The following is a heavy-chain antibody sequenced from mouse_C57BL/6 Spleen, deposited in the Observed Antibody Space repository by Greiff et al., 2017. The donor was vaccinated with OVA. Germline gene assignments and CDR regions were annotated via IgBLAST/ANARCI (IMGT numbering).Heavy chain of an antibody. Sequence: VQLKQSGAELVRPGASVKLSCTASGFNIKDYYMHWVKQRPEQGLEWIGRIDPEDGDTEYAPKFQGKATMTADTSSNTAYLQLSSLTSEDTAVYYSTRYYYGSSYGYFDVWGTGTTVTVSS. CDR1: GFNIKDYY. CDR3: TRYYYGSSYGYFDV. D-gene: IGHD1-1*01. CDR2: IDPEDGDT. J-gene: IGHJ1*03. V-gene: IGHV14-1*01.